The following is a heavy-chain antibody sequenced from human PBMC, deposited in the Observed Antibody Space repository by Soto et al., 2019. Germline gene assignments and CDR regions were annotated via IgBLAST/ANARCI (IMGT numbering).Heavy chain of an antibody. J-gene: IGHJ6*02. D-gene: IGHD3-10*01. Sequence: QVQLQESGPRLVKPSETLSLTCTVSGGSLRNYYCSWFRQPPGKGLEWVAYINYRLGPFSNPSLQSRVTMSVGTSTDQCSLMLNSVPAADTDVYYCARQGFGELHGLVDVWGQGTTVTVSS. CDR3: ARQGFGELHGLVDV. V-gene: IGHV4-59*08. CDR1: GGSLRNYY. CDR2: INYRLGP.